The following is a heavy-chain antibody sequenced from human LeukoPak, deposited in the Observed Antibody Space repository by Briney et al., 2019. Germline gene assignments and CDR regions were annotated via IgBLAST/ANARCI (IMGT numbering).Heavy chain of an antibody. CDR3: ARVSPWDGVTRHYMDV. CDR1: GFTFSTYT. J-gene: IGHJ6*03. V-gene: IGHV3-23*01. Sequence: GGSLRLSCAASGFTFSTYTMSWVRQAPGKGLDWVSAISGSGGNTYYADSVKGRFTISRDNSKNTLYLQMDSLRADDTAVYYCARVSPWDGVTRHYMDVWGKGTTITVSS. CDR2: ISGSGGNT. D-gene: IGHD5-18*01.